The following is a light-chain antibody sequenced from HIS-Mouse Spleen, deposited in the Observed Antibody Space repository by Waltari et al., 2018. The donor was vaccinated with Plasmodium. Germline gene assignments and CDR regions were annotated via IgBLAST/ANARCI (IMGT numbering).Light chain of an antibody. CDR1: QDISNY. CDR3: QQYYSYPFT. CDR2: DAS. Sequence: DIQMTQSPSSLSASVGDRVTITCQASQDISNYLNWYQQKPGKAPKLLIYDASNLETGVPSRFSGSGSGTDFTFTISSLQSEDFATYYCQQYYSYPFTFGPGTKVDIK. V-gene: IGKV1-33*01. J-gene: IGKJ3*01.